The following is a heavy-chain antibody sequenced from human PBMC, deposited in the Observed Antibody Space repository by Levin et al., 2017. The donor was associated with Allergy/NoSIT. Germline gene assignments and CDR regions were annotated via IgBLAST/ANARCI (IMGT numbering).Heavy chain of an antibody. D-gene: IGHD2-15*01. V-gene: IGHV1-69*06. J-gene: IGHJ2*01. Sequence: ASVKVSCKASGGTFSSYAISWVRQAPGQGLEWMGGIIPIFGTANYAQKFQGRVTITADKSTSTAYMELSSLRSEDTAVYYCAASISCSGGSCYSWYFDLWGRGTLVTVSS. CDR1: GGTFSSYA. CDR3: AASISCSGGSCYSWYFDL. CDR2: IIPIFGTA.